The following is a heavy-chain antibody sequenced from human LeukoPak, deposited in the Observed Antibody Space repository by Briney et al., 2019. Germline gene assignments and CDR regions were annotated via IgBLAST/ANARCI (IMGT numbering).Heavy chain of an antibody. V-gene: IGHV3-23*01. D-gene: IGHD3-3*01. Sequence: PGGSLRLSCAAPGFTFSSYAMSWVRQAPGKGLEWVSAISGSGGSTYYADSVKGRFTISRDNSKNTLYLQMNSLRAEDTAVYYCAKFGLAGSGSYYYYGMDVWGQGTTVTVSS. CDR2: ISGSGGST. CDR1: GFTFSSYA. J-gene: IGHJ6*02. CDR3: AKFGLAGSGSYYYYGMDV.